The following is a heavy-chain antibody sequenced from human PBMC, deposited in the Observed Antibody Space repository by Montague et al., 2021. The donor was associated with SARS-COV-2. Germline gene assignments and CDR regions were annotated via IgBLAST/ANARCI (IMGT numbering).Heavy chain of an antibody. CDR1: GGSFSAYY. J-gene: IGHJ4*02. V-gene: IGHV4-34*01. D-gene: IGHD1-7*01. CDR2: INHSGTT. CDR3: SRTYRGTFDF. Sequence: SETLSLTCAVYGGSFSAYYWSWIRQPPGRGLEWIGEINHSGTTNYKSSLESRLSMSVDTSKNQFSLNLSSVTAADTVVYLCSRTYRGTFDFWGQGILVTVSS.